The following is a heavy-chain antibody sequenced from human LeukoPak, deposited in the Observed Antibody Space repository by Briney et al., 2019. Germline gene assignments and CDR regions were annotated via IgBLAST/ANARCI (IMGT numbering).Heavy chain of an antibody. CDR1: GFTVSSNY. V-gene: IGHV3-66*02. Sequence: PGGSLRLSCAASGFTVSSNYMSWVRQAPGKGLEWVSVIYRGGSTYYADSVKGRFTISRDNSKNTLYLQMNSLRAEDTAVYYCARDAGLGGGPYFDYWGQGTLVTVSS. J-gene: IGHJ4*02. CDR3: ARDAGLGGGPYFDY. CDR2: IYRGGST. D-gene: IGHD1-26*01.